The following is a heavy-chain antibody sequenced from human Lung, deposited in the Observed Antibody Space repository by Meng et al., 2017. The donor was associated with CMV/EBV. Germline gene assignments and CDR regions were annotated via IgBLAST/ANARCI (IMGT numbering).Heavy chain of an antibody. D-gene: IGHD6-13*01. V-gene: IGHV5-51*01. CDR3: ARHYDSSWFGY. CDR2: IYCGDSKT. Sequence: GESLKISCKSSGYSFATYWIGWVRQMPGKDLEWMGMIYCGDSKTIYSPFFQGQVTISVDKSISTAYLQWSSLQASDTAMYYCARHYDSSWFGYWGQGNRVXVSS. CDR1: GYSFATYW. J-gene: IGHJ4*02.